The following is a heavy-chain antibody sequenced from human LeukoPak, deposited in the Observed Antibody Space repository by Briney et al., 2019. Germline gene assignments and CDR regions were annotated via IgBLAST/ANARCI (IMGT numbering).Heavy chain of an antibody. D-gene: IGHD3-10*01. CDR1: GFTFSSYS. V-gene: IGHV3-21*04. CDR2: ISSSSSYI. CDR3: AKVMVRGVLNAFDY. Sequence: GGSLRLSCAASGFTFSSYSMNWVRQAPGKGLEWVSSISSSSSYIYYADSVKGRFTISRDNAKNSLYLQMNSLRAEDTALYYCAKVMVRGVLNAFDYWGQGTLVTVSS. J-gene: IGHJ4*02.